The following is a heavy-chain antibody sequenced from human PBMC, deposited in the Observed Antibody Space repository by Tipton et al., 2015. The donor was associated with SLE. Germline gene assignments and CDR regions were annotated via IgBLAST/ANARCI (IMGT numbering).Heavy chain of an antibody. V-gene: IGHV4-39*02. J-gene: IGHJ4*02. CDR2: IYYGGST. CDR3: ARESIDYYFDY. CDR1: GGSISSSSSYY. Sequence: TLSLTCAVYGGSISSSSSYYWAWIRQPPGKGLEWIGNIYYGGSTYYNPSLKSRVTISVDTSKNQFSLKLSSVTAADTAVYYCARESIDYYFDYWGQGTLVTVSS.